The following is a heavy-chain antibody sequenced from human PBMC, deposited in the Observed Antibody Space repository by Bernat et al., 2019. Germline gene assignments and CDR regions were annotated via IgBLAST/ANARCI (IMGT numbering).Heavy chain of an antibody. J-gene: IGHJ3*02. CDR2: ISGSGGST. V-gene: IGHV3-23*01. Sequence: EVQLLESGGGLVQPGGSLRLSCAASGFTFSSYAMSWVRQAPGKGLEWVSAISGSGGSTYYADSVKGRFTISRDNSKNTLYLQMNSLRAEDTAVYYCAKLNRPYYDSCGYPHDAFDIWGQGTMVTVSS. CDR1: GFTFSSYA. CDR3: AKLNRPYYDSCGYPHDAFDI. D-gene: IGHD3-22*01.